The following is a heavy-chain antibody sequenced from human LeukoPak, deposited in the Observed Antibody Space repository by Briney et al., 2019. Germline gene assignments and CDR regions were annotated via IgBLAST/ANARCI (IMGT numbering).Heavy chain of an antibody. D-gene: IGHD3-10*01. CDR1: GYTLTELS. V-gene: IGHV1-24*01. J-gene: IGHJ4*02. CDR2: FYGEDGET. Sequence: GSVRVSCKVSGYTLTELSMHWVRQAPGKGVEWVGGFYGEDGETIYAQKLKGGVTITEETSTKTAYMEMSRLRSEDTAVYYCATDPRDVSGSYWLNYWGQGTLVTVSS. CDR3: ATDPRDVSGSYWLNY.